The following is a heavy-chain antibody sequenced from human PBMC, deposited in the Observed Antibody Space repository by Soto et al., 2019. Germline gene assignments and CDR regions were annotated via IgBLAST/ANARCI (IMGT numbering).Heavy chain of an antibody. Sequence: EMQLVESGGGLVKRGGSLRLSCAASGFTFSTYSMNLARQAPGKGLEWIAYISIGSTTIFYADSVKGRFTISRDNAKSSLYLQMNSLRDEDTAVYYCARDNGMAGSFDPWGQGTLVTVSS. CDR3: ARDNGMAGSFDP. D-gene: IGHD2-8*01. CDR2: ISIGSTTI. V-gene: IGHV3-48*02. CDR1: GFTFSTYS. J-gene: IGHJ5*02.